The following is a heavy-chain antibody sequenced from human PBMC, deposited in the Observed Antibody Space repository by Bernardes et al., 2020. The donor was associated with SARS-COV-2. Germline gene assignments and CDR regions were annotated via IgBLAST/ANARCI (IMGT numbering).Heavy chain of an antibody. Sequence: SETLSLTCAVYGGSFSGYYWSWIRQPPGKGLEWIGEINHSGSTYYNPSLKSRVTISVDTSKNQFSLKLSSVTAADTAVYYCARHKAVAGTGGFDYWGQGTLVTVSS. D-gene: IGHD6-19*01. CDR1: GGSFSGYY. CDR3: ARHKAVAGTGGFDY. CDR2: INHSGST. V-gene: IGHV4-34*01. J-gene: IGHJ4*02.